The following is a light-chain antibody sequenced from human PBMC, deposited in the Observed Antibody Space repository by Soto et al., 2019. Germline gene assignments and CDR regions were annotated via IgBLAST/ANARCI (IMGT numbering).Light chain of an antibody. CDR2: GAS. Sequence: EIVVTQSPATLAVSRAGSTTLACRASQTVGSSFLAWFQHKPGQAPRLLIYGASTRATGIPDRFSGSGSGTDFTLTIGRLEPEDFAVYYCHQYGSSQTFGQGTTVDIK. CDR3: HQYGSSQT. J-gene: IGKJ1*01. V-gene: IGKV3-20*01. CDR1: QTVGSSF.